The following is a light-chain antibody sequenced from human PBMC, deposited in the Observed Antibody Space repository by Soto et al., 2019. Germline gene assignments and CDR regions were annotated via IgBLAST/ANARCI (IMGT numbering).Light chain of an antibody. CDR1: QSISIN. V-gene: IGKV3-15*01. J-gene: IGKJ5*01. CDR3: QQYNDGIT. Sequence: EIGMTQSPATLSVSPWEIAILSCRASQSISINLAWYQQKPGQAPRLLFYAASNRATGVPARFSGSWSGTEFTLTISSLQSEDFALYYCQQYNDGITFGQATRLEIK. CDR2: AAS.